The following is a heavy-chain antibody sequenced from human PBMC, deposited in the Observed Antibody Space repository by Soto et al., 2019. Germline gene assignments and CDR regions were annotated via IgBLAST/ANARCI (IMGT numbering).Heavy chain of an antibody. CDR3: ARDHITKWGSSPELGMDV. Sequence: ASVKVSCKASGYTFTGYYMHWVRQAPGQGLEWMGWINPNSGGTNYAQKFQGWVNMTRDTSISTAYMELSRLRSDDTAVYYCARDHITKWGSSPELGMDVWGQGTTVTVSS. CDR1: GYTFTGYY. J-gene: IGHJ6*02. V-gene: IGHV1-2*04. D-gene: IGHD3-3*01. CDR2: INPNSGGT.